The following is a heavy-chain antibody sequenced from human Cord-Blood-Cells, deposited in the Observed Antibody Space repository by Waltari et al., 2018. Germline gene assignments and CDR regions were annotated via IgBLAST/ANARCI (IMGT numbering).Heavy chain of an antibody. J-gene: IGHJ4*02. CDR1: GGSFSGYY. V-gene: IGHV4-34*01. CDR3: ARGLTSGYYDSSGYYY. D-gene: IGHD3-22*01. Sequence: QVQLQQWGAGLLKPSETLSLTCAVYGGSFSGYYWSWIRQPPGKGLEWIGEINHSGSTNYTPSLKSRVTISVDTSKNQFSLKLSSVSAADTAVYYCARGLTSGYYDSSGYYYWGQGTLVTVSS. CDR2: INHSGST.